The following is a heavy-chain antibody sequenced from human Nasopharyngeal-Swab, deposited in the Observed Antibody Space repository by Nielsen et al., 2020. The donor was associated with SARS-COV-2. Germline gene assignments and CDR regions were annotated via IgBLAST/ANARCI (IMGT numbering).Heavy chain of an antibody. D-gene: IGHD3-10*01. CDR3: ARPVVRGYSPFFGY. CDR2: IYYSGST. Sequence: SETLSLTCTVSGGSISSSSYYWGWIRQPPGKGLEWIGSIYYSGSTYYNPSLKSRVTISVDTSKNQFSLKLSSVTAADTAVYYCARPVVRGYSPFFGYWGQGTLVTVSS. J-gene: IGHJ4*02. V-gene: IGHV4-39*01. CDR1: GGSISSSSYY.